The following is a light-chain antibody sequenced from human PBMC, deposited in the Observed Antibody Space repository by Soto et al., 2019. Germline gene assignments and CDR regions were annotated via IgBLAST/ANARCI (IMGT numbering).Light chain of an antibody. CDR1: QSISSY. CDR3: QQSYSTPYT. V-gene: IGKV1-39*01. CDR2: AAS. Sequence: DTQVTQSPSSLSAYVGDRVTITCRASQSISSYLNWYQQKPGKAPKLMIYAASILPSGIPSRFSGSGSGTDFTLTISSLQPEDFATYYCQQSYSTPYTFGQGTKLEIK. J-gene: IGKJ2*01.